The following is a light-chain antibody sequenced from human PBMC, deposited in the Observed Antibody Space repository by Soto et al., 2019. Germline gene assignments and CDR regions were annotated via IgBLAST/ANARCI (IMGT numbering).Light chain of an antibody. V-gene: IGLV2-14*01. CDR3: ISYTGSSTSYV. J-gene: IGLJ1*01. CDR1: SSDVGSYNY. Sequence: QSALTQPASVSGSPGQSITISCTGTSSDVGSYNYVAWYQQFPGKTPKLMIYEVRNRPSGVSNRFSGSKSGNTASLNISGLQAEDEADYYCISYTGSSTSYVFGTGTKLTVL. CDR2: EVR.